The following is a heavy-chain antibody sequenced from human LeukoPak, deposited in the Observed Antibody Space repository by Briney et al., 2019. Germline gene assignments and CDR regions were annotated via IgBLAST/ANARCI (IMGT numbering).Heavy chain of an antibody. J-gene: IGHJ6*03. D-gene: IGHD4-11*01. V-gene: IGHV4-59*01. CDR3: ARYSNYGDYYYYYMDV. Sequence: SETLSLTCSVSHDSISTYSWTWIRQPPGKGLEWIGYIYYSGSTNYNPSLKSRVTISVDTSKNQFSLKLSSVTAADTAVYYCARYSNYGDYYYYYMDVWGKGTTVTVSS. CDR2: IYYSGST. CDR1: HDSISTYS.